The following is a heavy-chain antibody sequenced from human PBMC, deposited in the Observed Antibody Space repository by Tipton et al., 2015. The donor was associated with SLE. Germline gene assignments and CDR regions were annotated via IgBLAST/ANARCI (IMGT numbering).Heavy chain of an antibody. D-gene: IGHD6-13*01. CDR3: ARTSGVEGVLRGYLDY. V-gene: IGHV4-59*13. CDR2: IHHSGSA. CDR1: GGSIRTYY. Sequence: TLSLTCSVSGGSIRTYYWSWIRHLSGKGLEWIGYIHHSGSANYNPSLKSRVTISVDTSKNQFSLKLSSVTAADTAVYYCARTSGVEGVLRGYLDYWGQGTLVTVSS. J-gene: IGHJ4*02.